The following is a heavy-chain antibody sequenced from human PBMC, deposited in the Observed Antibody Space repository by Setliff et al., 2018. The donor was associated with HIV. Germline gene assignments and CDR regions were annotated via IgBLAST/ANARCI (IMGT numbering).Heavy chain of an antibody. D-gene: IGHD3-3*01. CDR2: NYSSGST. CDR3: ARSFSGRYFGSGYYTGPDPKGENAFDI. Sequence: SETLSLTCTVSGGSISNSNYFWGWIRQPPGKGLEWIGRNYSSGSTYYQPSLQGRVSMSIDSSKNHFSLSLRYVTAADTAVYYCARSFSGRYFGSGYYTGPDPKGENAFDIWGQGTMVTVSS. CDR1: GGSISNSNYF. V-gene: IGHV4-39*02. J-gene: IGHJ3*02.